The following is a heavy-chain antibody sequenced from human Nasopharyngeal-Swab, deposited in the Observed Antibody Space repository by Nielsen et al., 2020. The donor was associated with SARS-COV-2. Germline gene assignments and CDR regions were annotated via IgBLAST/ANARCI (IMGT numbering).Heavy chain of an antibody. CDR1: GFTLSSYL. Sequence: GALEISCAAPGFTLSSYLVDWVRQAPGKGLVWVSRINSDGSSTSSADSVKGRFTISRDNAKNTLYLQMNSLRAEDTAVYYCAIIAAAGTHYWGQGTLVTVSS. CDR2: INSDGSST. D-gene: IGHD6-13*01. CDR3: AIIAAAGTHY. V-gene: IGHV3-74*01. J-gene: IGHJ4*02.